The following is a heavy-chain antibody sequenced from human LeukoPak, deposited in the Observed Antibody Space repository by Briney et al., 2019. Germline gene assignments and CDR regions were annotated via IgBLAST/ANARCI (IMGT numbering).Heavy chain of an antibody. Sequence: SETLSLTCTVSGGSISSYYWSWIRQPPGKGLEWIGYIYYSGSTNYNPSLKSRVTISVDTSKNQFSQKLSSVTAADTAVYYCAKEGCSGGSCYSEGYYYYGMDVWGQGTTVTVSS. CDR1: GGSISSYY. V-gene: IGHV4-59*01. CDR2: IYYSGST. D-gene: IGHD2-15*01. CDR3: AKEGCSGGSCYSEGYYYYGMDV. J-gene: IGHJ6*02.